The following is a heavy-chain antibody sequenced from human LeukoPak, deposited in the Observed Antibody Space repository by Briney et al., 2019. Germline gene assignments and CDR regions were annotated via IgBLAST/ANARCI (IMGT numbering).Heavy chain of an antibody. Sequence: SQTLSLTCTVSGGSISSGSYYWSWIRQPAGKGLEWIGRIYTSGSTNYNPSLKSRVTISVDTSKNQFSLKLSSVTAADTAVYYCARGLGVTGPFDYWGQGTLVTVSS. J-gene: IGHJ4*02. CDR3: ARGLGVTGPFDY. CDR2: IYTSGST. D-gene: IGHD1-14*01. V-gene: IGHV4-61*02. CDR1: GGSISSGSYY.